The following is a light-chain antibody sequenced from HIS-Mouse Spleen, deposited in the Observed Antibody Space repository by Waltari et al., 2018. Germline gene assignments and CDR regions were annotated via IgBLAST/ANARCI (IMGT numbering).Light chain of an antibody. V-gene: IGLV2-14*01. Sequence: QSALTQPSSVSGSPGQSITIPCTGTSSDVGGYYYVAWYLQHPGKAPKLMIYEVSNRPSGVSNRFSGSKSGNTASLTISGLQAEDEADYYCSSYTSSSTVFGGGTKLTVL. CDR2: EVS. CDR1: SSDVGGYYY. J-gene: IGLJ2*01. CDR3: SSYTSSSTV.